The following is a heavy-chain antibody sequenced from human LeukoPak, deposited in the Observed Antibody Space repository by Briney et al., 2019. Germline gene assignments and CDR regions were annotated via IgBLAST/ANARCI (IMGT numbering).Heavy chain of an antibody. CDR3: ARGRSGVITFGGVIVYDY. CDR2: INTNSGNT. Sequence: ASVKVSCKSSVYTFTSYDINWVRQATGQGLEWMGWINTNSGNTGYAQKFQGRVTMTRNTSISTAYMERSSRRCEDTAVYYWARGRSGVITFGGVIVYDYWGQGTLVTASS. V-gene: IGHV1-8*01. J-gene: IGHJ4*02. CDR1: VYTFTSYD. D-gene: IGHD3-16*02.